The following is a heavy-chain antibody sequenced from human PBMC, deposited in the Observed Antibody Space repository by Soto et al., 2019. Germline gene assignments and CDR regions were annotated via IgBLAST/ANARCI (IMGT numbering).Heavy chain of an antibody. CDR3: VRDHGRSPDLLDY. J-gene: IGHJ4*02. Sequence: SETLSLTCGVSGFSIQTSYFWGWIRQPPGKGLEWIGLISHSGRAISHPSFASRATISLDTTNNAFSLTLKSVTAADTAVYYCVRDHGRSPDLLDYWGQGTLVTVSS. CDR1: GFSIQTSYF. CDR2: ISHSGRA. V-gene: IGHV4-38-2*02.